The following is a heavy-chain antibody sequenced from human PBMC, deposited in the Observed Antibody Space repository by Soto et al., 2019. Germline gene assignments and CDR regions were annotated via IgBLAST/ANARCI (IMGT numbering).Heavy chain of an antibody. Sequence: RRLSCAASGFTFSNAWMSWVRQAPGKGLEWVGRIKSKTDGGTTDYAAPVKGRFTISRDDSKNTLYLQMNSLKTEDTAVYYCTTGSLVRGVIIIFDYWGQGTLVTVSS. J-gene: IGHJ4*02. V-gene: IGHV3-15*01. CDR1: GFTFSNAW. D-gene: IGHD3-10*01. CDR3: TTGSLVRGVIIIFDY. CDR2: IKSKTDGGTT.